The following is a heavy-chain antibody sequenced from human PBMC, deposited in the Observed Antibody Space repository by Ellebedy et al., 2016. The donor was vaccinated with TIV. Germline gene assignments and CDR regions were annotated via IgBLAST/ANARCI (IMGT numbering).Heavy chain of an antibody. CDR3: ARGVGIAAAYFDY. J-gene: IGHJ4*02. Sequence: GESLKISXAASGFTFSSYGMHWVCQAPGKGLEWVAVISYDGSNKYYADSVKGRFTISRDNSKNTLYLQMNSLRAEDTAVYYCARGVGIAAAYFDYWGQGTLVTVSS. CDR1: GFTFSSYG. D-gene: IGHD6-13*01. V-gene: IGHV3-30*03. CDR2: ISYDGSNK.